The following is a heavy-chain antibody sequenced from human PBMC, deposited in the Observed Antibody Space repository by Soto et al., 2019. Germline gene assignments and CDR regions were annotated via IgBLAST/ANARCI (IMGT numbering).Heavy chain of an antibody. Sequence: SVKVSCKASGGTFSSYAISWVRQAPGQGLEWMGGIIPIFGTANYAQKFQGRVTITADESTSTAYMELSSLRSEDTAVYYCARGIVVVIPYWYFDLWGRGTLVTVSS. CDR3: ARGIVVVIPYWYFDL. V-gene: IGHV1-69*13. D-gene: IGHD3-22*01. CDR1: GGTFSSYA. CDR2: IIPIFGTA. J-gene: IGHJ2*01.